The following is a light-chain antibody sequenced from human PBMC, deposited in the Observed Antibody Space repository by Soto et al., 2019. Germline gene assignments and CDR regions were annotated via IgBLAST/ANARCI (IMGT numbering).Light chain of an antibody. CDR2: RAS. CDR1: QSISFW. CDR3: QQYQNYPFT. V-gene: IGKV1-5*03. J-gene: IGKJ5*01. Sequence: DIQMTQSPSTLSASVGDRVTITCRASQSISFWLAWYQQRPGKAPKLLISRASDLESGVPSRFSGSRSGTEFTLTISSLQPDDFVTYYCQQYQNYPFTFGQGTRLEIK.